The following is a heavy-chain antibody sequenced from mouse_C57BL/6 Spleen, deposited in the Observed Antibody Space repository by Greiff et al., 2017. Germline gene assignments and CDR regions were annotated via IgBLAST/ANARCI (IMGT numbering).Heavy chain of an antibody. CDR3: AREEIYGYYVGWFAY. Sequence: QVQLQQPGPELVKPGASVKLSCKASGYTFTSYWMHWVKQRPGQGLEWIGNINPSNGGTNYNEKFKSKATLTVDKSSSTAYMQLSSLTSEDSAVXCCAREEIYGYYVGWFAYWGQGTLVTVSA. D-gene: IGHD1-1*01. J-gene: IGHJ3*01. CDR2: INPSNGGT. V-gene: IGHV1-53*01. CDR1: GYTFTSYW.